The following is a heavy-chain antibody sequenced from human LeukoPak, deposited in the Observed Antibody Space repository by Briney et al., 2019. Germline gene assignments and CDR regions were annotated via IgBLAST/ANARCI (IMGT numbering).Heavy chain of an antibody. CDR3: ASPIFGAVGGAFDI. Sequence: TTSETLSLTCTVSGGSISSGSYYWGWIRQPPGKGLGWIGSIYYSGSTYYNPSLKSRVTISVDTSKNQVSLKLSSVTAADTAVYYCASPIFGAVGGAFDIWGQGTMVTVSS. V-gene: IGHV4-39*01. CDR1: GGSISSGSYY. J-gene: IGHJ3*02. D-gene: IGHD3-3*01. CDR2: IYYSGST.